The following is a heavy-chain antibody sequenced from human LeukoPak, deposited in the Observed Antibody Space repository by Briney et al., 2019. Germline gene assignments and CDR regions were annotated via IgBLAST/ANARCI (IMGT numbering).Heavy chain of an antibody. CDR2: IWYDGSNK. D-gene: IGHD3-22*01. CDR1: EFTFSSYG. CDR3: ARGHTYYYDSSGYLEYFQH. J-gene: IGHJ1*01. V-gene: IGHV3-33*08. Sequence: GGSLRLSCAASEFTFSSYGMHWVRQAPGKGLEWVAVIWYDGSNKYYADSVKGRFTISRDNSKNTLYLQMNSLRAEDTAVYYCARGHTYYYDSSGYLEYFQHWGQDTLVTVSS.